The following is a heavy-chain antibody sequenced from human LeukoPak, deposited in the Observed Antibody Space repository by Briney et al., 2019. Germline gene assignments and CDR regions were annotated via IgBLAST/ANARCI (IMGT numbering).Heavy chain of an antibody. D-gene: IGHD6-19*01. V-gene: IGHV3-23*01. Sequence: GGSLTLSCEASGFAFSSYAMNWARQAPGKGLEWVSGMSGSGGSTNYADSVRGRFTISRDNSKNTLYLQMNSLRGEDTAVYYCAKAYSSGWYYFDYWGQGTLVTVSS. CDR2: MSGSGGST. CDR3: AKAYSSGWYYFDY. CDR1: GFAFSSYA. J-gene: IGHJ4*02.